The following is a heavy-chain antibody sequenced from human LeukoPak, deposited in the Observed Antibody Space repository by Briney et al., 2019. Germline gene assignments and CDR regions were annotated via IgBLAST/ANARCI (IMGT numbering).Heavy chain of an antibody. CDR2: ISSSSSYI. Sequence: GGSLRLSCAASGFTFSNFGMSWVRQAPGKGLEWVSSISSSSSYIYYADSVKGRFTISRDNAKNSLYLQMNSLRAEDTAVYYCARDTYSSGWQKNAFDIWGQGTMVTVSS. D-gene: IGHD6-19*01. J-gene: IGHJ3*02. CDR1: GFTFSNFG. CDR3: ARDTYSSGWQKNAFDI. V-gene: IGHV3-21*01.